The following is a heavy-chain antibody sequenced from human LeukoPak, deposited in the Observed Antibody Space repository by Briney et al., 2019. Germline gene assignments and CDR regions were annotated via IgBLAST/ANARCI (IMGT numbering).Heavy chain of an antibody. CDR3: ARGGSYGDYVWFDP. CDR2: INHSGST. Sequence: PSETLSLTCTVSGGSISSGGYYWSWIRQPPGKGLEWIGEINHSGSTNYNPSLKSRVTISVDTSKNQFSLKLSSVTAADTAVYYCARGGSYGDYVWFDPWGQGTLVTVSS. J-gene: IGHJ5*02. V-gene: IGHV4-39*07. CDR1: GGSISSGGYY. D-gene: IGHD4-17*01.